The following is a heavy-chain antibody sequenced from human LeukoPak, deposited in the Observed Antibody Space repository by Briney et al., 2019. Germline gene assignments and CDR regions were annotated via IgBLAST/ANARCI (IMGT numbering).Heavy chain of an antibody. CDR2: ISTYNGDT. Sequence: GASVKVSCKASGYTFPNYGISWVRQAPGQGLEWMGWISTYNGDTNYAQKLQGRVTMTTVTSTNTAYMELRSLRSDDTAVYYCASDHLSIEATGTRYWGQGTLVTVSS. CDR3: ASDHLSIEATGTRY. V-gene: IGHV1-18*01. D-gene: IGHD6-13*01. CDR1: GYTFPNYG. J-gene: IGHJ4*02.